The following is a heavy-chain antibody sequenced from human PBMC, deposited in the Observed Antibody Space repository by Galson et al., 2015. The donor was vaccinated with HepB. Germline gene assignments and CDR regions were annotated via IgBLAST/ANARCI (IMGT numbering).Heavy chain of an antibody. CDR2: INSDGSST. CDR1: GFTFSSYW. Sequence: LRLSCAASGFTFSSYWMHWVRQAPGKGLVWVSRINSDGSSTSYADSVKGRFTISRDNAKNTLYLQMNSLRAEDTAVYYCARARYCSSTSCYAVAEYFQHWGQGTLVTVSS. J-gene: IGHJ1*01. V-gene: IGHV3-74*01. D-gene: IGHD2-2*01. CDR3: ARARYCSSTSCYAVAEYFQH.